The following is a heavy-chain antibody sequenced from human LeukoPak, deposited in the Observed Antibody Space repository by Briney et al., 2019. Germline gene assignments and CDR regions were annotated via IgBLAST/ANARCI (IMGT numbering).Heavy chain of an antibody. J-gene: IGHJ4*02. V-gene: IGHV3-23*01. CDR3: ARGATTFDK. Sequence: PGGSLRLSCAASGSTFSSYAMSWVRQAPGKGLEWVSSISGSGGSTYYADSVKGRFTSSRDNSKNTLFLQMDSLSTEDTAIYYCARGATTFDKWGQGTLVTVSA. CDR2: ISGSGGST. D-gene: IGHD1-26*01. CDR1: GSTFSSYA.